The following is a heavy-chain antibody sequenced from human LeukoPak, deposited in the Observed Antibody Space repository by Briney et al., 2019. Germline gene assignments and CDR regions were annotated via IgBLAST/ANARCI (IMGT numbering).Heavy chain of an antibody. CDR3: ATMRGNYASFFDY. Sequence: PGGSLRLSCAASGFTLSNYEMNWVRQAPGKGLEWVSYISSSGITIRYADSVKDRFTISRDNAKSSLYLQMNSLRAEDTAVYYCATMRGNYASFFDYWGQGTLVTVPS. CDR1: GFTLSNYE. J-gene: IGHJ4*02. CDR2: ISSSGITI. V-gene: IGHV3-48*03. D-gene: IGHD1-26*01.